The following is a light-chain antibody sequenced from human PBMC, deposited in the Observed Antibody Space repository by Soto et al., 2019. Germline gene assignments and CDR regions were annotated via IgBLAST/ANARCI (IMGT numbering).Light chain of an antibody. CDR3: CSSTTSSTLV. Sequence: QSALTQPASVSGSPGQSITISCTGTSSDVGAYNYVSWYQQHPGKAPKLMIYVVSNRPSGVSSRFSGSKSGSTASLTISGLQAEDEGDYYCCSSTTSSTLVFGTGTKVTVL. CDR2: VVS. V-gene: IGLV2-14*01. CDR1: SSDVGAYNY. J-gene: IGLJ1*01.